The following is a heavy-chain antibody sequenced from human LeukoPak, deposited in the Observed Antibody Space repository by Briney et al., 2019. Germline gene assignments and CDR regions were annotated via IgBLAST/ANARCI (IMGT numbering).Heavy chain of an antibody. D-gene: IGHD5/OR15-5a*01. CDR2: ISPDSNYK. V-gene: IGHV3-21*01. CDR3: VRGGYRVFDYVY. CDR1: GFTFSTYS. J-gene: IGHJ4*02. Sequence: GGSLRLSCAASGFTFSTYSMNWLRLAPGKGLEWVSSISPDSNYKYYVDSVKGRFTISRDNAKSSLYLQMNSLRAEDTAVYYCVRGGYRVFDYVYWGQGTLVTVSS.